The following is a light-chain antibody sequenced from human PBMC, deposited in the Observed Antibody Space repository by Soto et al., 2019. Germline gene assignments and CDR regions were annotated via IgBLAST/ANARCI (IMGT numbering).Light chain of an antibody. Sequence: QSALTQPASVSGSPGQSITVSCTGTSSDVGLYDYVSWFQQHPGKSPKLIIYEVSHRPSGVSSRFSGSKSGNTASLTISGLQTDDEADYYCSSYPTVFTYVFGTGTKVTVL. CDR1: SSDVGLYDY. V-gene: IGLV2-14*01. CDR3: SSYPTVFTYV. CDR2: EVS. J-gene: IGLJ1*01.